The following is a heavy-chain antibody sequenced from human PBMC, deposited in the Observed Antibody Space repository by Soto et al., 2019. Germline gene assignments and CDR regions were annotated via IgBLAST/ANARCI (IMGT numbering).Heavy chain of an antibody. CDR3: TRPGYPTYGMDV. CDR1: GFTFSGSA. J-gene: IGHJ6*02. D-gene: IGHD2-15*01. CDR2: IRTKPNSYAT. V-gene: IGHV3-73*01. Sequence: GGSLRHSCAASGFTFSGSAIHWVRQASGKGLEWVGRIRTKPNSYATAYTASVKGRFTISRDDSKNTAYLQMNSLKIEDTAVYFCTRPGYPTYGMDVWGRGTTVTVSS.